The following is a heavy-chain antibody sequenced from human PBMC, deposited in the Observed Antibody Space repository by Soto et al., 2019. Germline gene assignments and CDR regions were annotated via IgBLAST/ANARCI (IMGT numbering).Heavy chain of an antibody. CDR1: GGSFSGYY. V-gene: IGHV4-34*01. CDR3: ARVSRITIFGVVITAVDGMDV. J-gene: IGHJ6*02. D-gene: IGHD3-3*01. CDR2: INHSGST. Sequence: SETLSLTCAVYGGSFSGYYWSWIRQPPGKGLEWIGEINHSGSTNYNPSLKSRVTIAVDTSKNQFSLKLSSVTTADTAVYYCARVSRITIFGVVITAVDGMDVWGQGTTVTVSS.